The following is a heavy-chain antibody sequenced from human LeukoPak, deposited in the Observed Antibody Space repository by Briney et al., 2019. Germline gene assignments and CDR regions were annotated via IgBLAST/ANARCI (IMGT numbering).Heavy chain of an antibody. J-gene: IGHJ5*02. V-gene: IGHV3-30*19. CDR3: ARVTIFGNWFDP. CDR1: GFTFSSYG. CDR2: ISYDGSNK. D-gene: IGHD3-9*01. Sequence: GGSLRLSCAASGFTFSSYGMHWVRQAPGKGLEWVAVISYDGSNKYYADSVKGRFTISRDDSKNTLYLQMNSLRSDDTAVYYCARVTIFGNWFDPWGQGTLVTVSS.